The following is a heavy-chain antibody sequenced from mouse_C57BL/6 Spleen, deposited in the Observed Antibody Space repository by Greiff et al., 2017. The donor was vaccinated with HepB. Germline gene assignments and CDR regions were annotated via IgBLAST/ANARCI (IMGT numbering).Heavy chain of an antibody. D-gene: IGHD1-1*01. CDR3: ARSYYYGSSYVGYFDV. V-gene: IGHV5-17*01. CDR1: GFTFSDYG. J-gene: IGHJ1*03. CDR2: ISSGSSTI. Sequence: EVKLVEPGGGLVKPGGSLKLSCAASGFTFSDYGMHWVRQAPEKGLEWVAYISSGSSTIYYADTVKGRITISRDNAKNTLFLQMTSLRSEDTAMYYCARSYYYGSSYVGYFDVWGTGTTVTVSS.